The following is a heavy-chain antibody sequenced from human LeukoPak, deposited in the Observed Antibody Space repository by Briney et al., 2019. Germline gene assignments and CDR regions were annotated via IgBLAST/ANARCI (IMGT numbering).Heavy chain of an antibody. CDR1: GYTFTSYD. Sequence: ASVKVSCKASGYTFTSYDINWVRQATGQGLEWMGWMNPNSGNTGYAQKFQGRVTITRNTSISTAYMELSSLRSEDTAVYYCAKDRDGYNPSNFDYWGQGTLVTVSS. CDR2: MNPNSGNT. V-gene: IGHV1-8*03. CDR3: AKDRDGYNPSNFDY. D-gene: IGHD5-24*01. J-gene: IGHJ4*02.